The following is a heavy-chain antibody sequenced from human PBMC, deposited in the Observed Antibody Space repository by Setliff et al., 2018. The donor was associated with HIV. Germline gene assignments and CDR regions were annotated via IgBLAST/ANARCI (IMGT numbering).Heavy chain of an antibody. D-gene: IGHD3-10*01. CDR2: ISGSGSRT. V-gene: IGHV3-23*01. CDR1: GFTFSDHS. Sequence: GGSLRLSCTASGFTFSDHSMTWIRQAPEKGLEWVSGISGSGSRTYYLESVKGRFTISRDNSKNTLFLQMNSLRAEDTAVYYCGTYYYGSGKIDYWGQGTLVTVSS. CDR3: GTYYYGSGKIDY. J-gene: IGHJ4*02.